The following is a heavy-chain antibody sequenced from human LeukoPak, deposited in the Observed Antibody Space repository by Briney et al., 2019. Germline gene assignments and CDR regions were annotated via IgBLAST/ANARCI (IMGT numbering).Heavy chain of an antibody. D-gene: IGHD3-10*01. CDR1: GFTSNNYG. Sequence: GGSLRLSCAASGFTSNNYGMSWVRQAPGKGLEWVSAISGSGDSTYYAESVKGRFTISRDNSKSTLYLQMKSLRAEDTAVYYCAKRRNFGPSYFDYWGQGTLVTVSS. CDR2: ISGSGDST. CDR3: AKRRNFGPSYFDY. J-gene: IGHJ4*02. V-gene: IGHV3-23*01.